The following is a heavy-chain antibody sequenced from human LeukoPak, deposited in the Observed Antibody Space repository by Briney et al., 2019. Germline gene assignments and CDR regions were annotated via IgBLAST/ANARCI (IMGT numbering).Heavy chain of an antibody. CDR1: GGSVSSGSYY. CDR2: IYYSGST. D-gene: IGHD1-26*01. CDR3: ARDRGSYGIDY. Sequence: SETLSLTCTVSGGSVSSGSYYWSWIRQPPGKGLEWIGYIYYSGSTNYNPSLKSRVTISVDTSKNQFSLKLSSVTAADTAVYYCARDRGSYGIDYWGQGTLVTVSS. V-gene: IGHV4-61*01. J-gene: IGHJ4*02.